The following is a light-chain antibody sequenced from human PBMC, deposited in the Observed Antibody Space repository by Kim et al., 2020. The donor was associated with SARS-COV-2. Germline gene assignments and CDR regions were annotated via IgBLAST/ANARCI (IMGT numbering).Light chain of an antibody. Sequence: SVYGSPGQTASITCSGDKLGDKYACWYQQKPGQSPVLVIYQDSKRPSGIPERFSGSNSGNTATLTISGTQAMDEADYYCQAWDRTTVVFGGGTQLTVL. CDR1: KLGDKY. J-gene: IGLJ2*01. CDR2: QDS. CDR3: QAWDRTTVV. V-gene: IGLV3-1*01.